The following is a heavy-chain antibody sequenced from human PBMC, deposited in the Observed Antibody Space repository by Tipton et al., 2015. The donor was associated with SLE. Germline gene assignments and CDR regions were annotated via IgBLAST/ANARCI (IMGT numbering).Heavy chain of an antibody. V-gene: IGHV4-39*07. CDR2: IYYTGSA. J-gene: IGHJ6*03. CDR3: AREPVYYYYYMDV. CDR1: GGSISSPTYY. Sequence: GLVKPSETLSLTCTVSGGSISSPTYYWGWVRQPPGKGLEWIGSIYYTGSAYYNPSLKSRVTISVDTSKNQFSLKLSSVTAADTAVYYCAREPVYYYYYMDVWGKGTTVTVSS.